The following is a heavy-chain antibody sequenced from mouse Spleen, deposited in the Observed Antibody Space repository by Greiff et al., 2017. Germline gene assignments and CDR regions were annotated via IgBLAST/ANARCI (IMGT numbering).Heavy chain of an antibody. Sequence: EVQLVESGGGLVKPGGSLKLSCAASGFTFSSYAMSWVRQTPEKRLEWVATISDGGSYTYYPDNVKGRFTISRDNAKNNLYLQMSHLKSEDTAMYYCARDSNYEDYYAMDYWGQGTSVTVSS. V-gene: IGHV5-4*01. D-gene: IGHD2-5*01. CDR1: GFTFSSYA. CDR2: ISDGGSYT. J-gene: IGHJ4*01. CDR3: ARDSNYEDYYAMDY.